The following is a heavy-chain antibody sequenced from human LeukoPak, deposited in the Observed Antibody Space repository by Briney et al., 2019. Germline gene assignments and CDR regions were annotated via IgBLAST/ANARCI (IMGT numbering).Heavy chain of an antibody. CDR2: IYTTGST. J-gene: IGHJ3*02. CDR1: GGSINNYY. D-gene: IGHD3-10*01. CDR3: ARGVTPYDAFDI. V-gene: IGHV4-4*07. Sequence: SETLSLTCTVSGGSINNYYWSWIRQPAGKGLEWIGRIYTTGSTNYNPSLKSRVTMSVDTSKNQFSLKLSSVTAADTAVYYCARGVTPYDAFDIWGQGTMVTVSS.